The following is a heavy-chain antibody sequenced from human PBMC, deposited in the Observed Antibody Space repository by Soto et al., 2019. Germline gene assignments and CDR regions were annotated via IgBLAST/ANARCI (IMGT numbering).Heavy chain of an antibody. Sequence: PSETLSLTCAVYGGSFSGYYWSWIRQPPGKGLEWIGEINHSGSTNYNPSLKSRVTISVDTSKNQFSLKLSSVTAADTAVYYCARGAAGTGDYWGQGTLVTSPQ. CDR2: INHSGST. CDR1: GGSFSGYY. D-gene: IGHD6-13*01. CDR3: ARGAAGTGDY. J-gene: IGHJ4*02. V-gene: IGHV4-34*01.